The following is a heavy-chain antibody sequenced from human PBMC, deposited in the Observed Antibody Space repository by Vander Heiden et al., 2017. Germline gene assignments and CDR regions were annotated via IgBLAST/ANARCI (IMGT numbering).Heavy chain of an antibody. CDR1: GGSISSSSYY. CDR2: IYYSGST. V-gene: IGHV4-39*01. Sequence: QLQLQESGPGLVKPSETLSLTCTVSGGSISSSSYYWGWIRQPPGKGLEWIGSIYYSGSTYYNPSLKSRVTISVDTSKNQFSLKLSSVTAADTAVYYCAPFNYDFWSGLPNWFDPWGQGTLVTVSS. J-gene: IGHJ5*02. CDR3: APFNYDFWSGLPNWFDP. D-gene: IGHD3-3*01.